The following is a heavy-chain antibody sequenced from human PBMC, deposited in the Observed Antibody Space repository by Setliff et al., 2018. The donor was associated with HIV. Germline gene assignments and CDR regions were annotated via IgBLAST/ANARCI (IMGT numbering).Heavy chain of an antibody. CDR3: ARLWLHYGDDIPKFDP. V-gene: IGHV4-34*01. Sequence: SETLSLTCAVYGGSFSGYYWSWIRQPPGKGLEWIGEINDSGSTNYNPSLKSRVTISVDTSKNQFSLRLTSLTAADTAVYYCARLWLHYGDDIPKFDPWGPGTLVTVSS. CDR2: INDSGST. D-gene: IGHD4-17*01. J-gene: IGHJ5*02. CDR1: GGSFSGYY.